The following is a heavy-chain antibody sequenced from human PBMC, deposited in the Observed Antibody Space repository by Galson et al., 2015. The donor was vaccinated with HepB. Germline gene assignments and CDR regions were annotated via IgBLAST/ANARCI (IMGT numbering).Heavy chain of an antibody. CDR1: GLTFTSYS. D-gene: IGHD3-9*01. CDR3: ARDLETFDWSRWDV. J-gene: IGHJ6*02. Sequence: SLRLSCAASGLTFTSYSMNWVRQAPGKGLEWVSSISSSSSYIYYADSVKGRFTISRDNAKNSLYLQMNSLRAEDTAVYYCARDLETFDWSRWDVWGQGTTVTVSS. CDR2: ISSSSSYI. V-gene: IGHV3-21*01.